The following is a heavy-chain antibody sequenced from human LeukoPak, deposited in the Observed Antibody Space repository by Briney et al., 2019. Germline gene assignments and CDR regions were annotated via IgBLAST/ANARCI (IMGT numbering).Heavy chain of an antibody. V-gene: IGHV1-69*05. CDR1: GGTFSSYA. J-gene: IGHJ6*03. CDR3: ARARERTGTTFHYYMGV. D-gene: IGHD1-7*01. Sequence: SVKVSCKASGGTFSSYAISWVRQAPGQGLEWMGGIIPIFGTANYAQKFQGRVTITTDESTSTAYMELSSLRSEDTTVYYCARARERTGTTFHYYMGVWGKGTTVTVSS. CDR2: IIPIFGTA.